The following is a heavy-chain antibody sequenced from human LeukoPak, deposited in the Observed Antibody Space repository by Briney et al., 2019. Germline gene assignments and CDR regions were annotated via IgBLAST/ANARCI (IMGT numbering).Heavy chain of an antibody. CDR1: GFNFSPYA. CDR3: AKRGVGTSNAYFDY. V-gene: IGHV3-23*01. CDR2: IDGGGLTT. Sequence: GGSLRLSCVASGFNFSPYAVHWVRQAPGKGLEWVSVIDGGGLTTYYADSVKGRFAISRDNSKNTLYLQMNSLRTEDTAVYYCAKRGVGTSNAYFDYWGQGTLVTVSS. J-gene: IGHJ4*02. D-gene: IGHD1-26*01.